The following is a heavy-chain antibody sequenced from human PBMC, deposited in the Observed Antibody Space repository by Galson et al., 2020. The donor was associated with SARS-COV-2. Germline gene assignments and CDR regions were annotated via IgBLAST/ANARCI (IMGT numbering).Heavy chain of an antibody. V-gene: IGHV3-9*01. CDR1: GFSFGDYA. CDR3: AKEDGSTGRYPFVS. CDR2: ISWRSDAI. J-gene: IGHJ4*02. Sequence: SLKISCAASGFSFGDYAMHWVRQVPGKSPEWVSGISWRSDAIAYADSVRGRFTIFRDNPRNSLYLEMNSLRVDDTALYYCAKEDGSTGRYPFVSWGQGTLVTVSS. D-gene: IGHD2-8*02.